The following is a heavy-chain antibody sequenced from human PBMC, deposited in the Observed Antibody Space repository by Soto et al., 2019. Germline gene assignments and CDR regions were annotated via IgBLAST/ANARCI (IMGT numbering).Heavy chain of an antibody. D-gene: IGHD2-15*01. J-gene: IGHJ4*02. CDR3: ARDPADIVVVVAADFDY. CDR1: GFTFSSYA. Sequence: EVQLLESGGGLIQPGGSLRLSCAASGFTFSSYAMSWVRQAPGKGLEWVSGISGRSGSTYYADSVKGRFTISRDNYKNTLFLQMNSLRAEDTAVYYCARDPADIVVVVAADFDYWGRGTLVTVSS. V-gene: IGHV3-23*01. CDR2: ISGRSGST.